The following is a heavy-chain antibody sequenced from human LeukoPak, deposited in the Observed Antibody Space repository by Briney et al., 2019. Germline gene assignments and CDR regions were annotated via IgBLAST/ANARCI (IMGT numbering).Heavy chain of an antibody. CDR3: ARTLLSTSWNYYYYYGMDV. D-gene: IGHD2-2*01. Sequence: PSETLSLTCAVYGGSFSGYYWSWIRQPPGKGLEWIGEINHSGSTNYNPSLKSRVTISVDTSKNQFSLKLSSVTAADTAVYYCARTLLSTSWNYYYYYGMDVWGQETTVTVSS. CDR1: GGSFSGYY. J-gene: IGHJ6*02. V-gene: IGHV4-34*01. CDR2: INHSGST.